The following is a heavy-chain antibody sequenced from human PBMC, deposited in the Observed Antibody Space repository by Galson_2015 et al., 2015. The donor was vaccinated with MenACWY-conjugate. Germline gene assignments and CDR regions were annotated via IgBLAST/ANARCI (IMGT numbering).Heavy chain of an antibody. Sequence: SLRLSCAASGFTFSSYAMSWVRRAPGKGLEWVSAITGSGGRTYYADSVKGRFTISRDNSKNTLYLQMNSLRAEDTAVYYCAKTNSMVRGAPSRGYFDYWAQGTLVTVSS. V-gene: IGHV3-23*01. CDR2: ITGSGGRT. CDR3: AKTNSMVRGAPSRGYFDY. D-gene: IGHD3-10*01. CDR1: GFTFSSYA. J-gene: IGHJ4*02.